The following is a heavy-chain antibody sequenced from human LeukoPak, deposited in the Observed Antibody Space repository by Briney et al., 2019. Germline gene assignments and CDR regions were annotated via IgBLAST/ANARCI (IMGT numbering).Heavy chain of an antibody. V-gene: IGHV3-23*01. CDR2: ISDSGGRT. Sequence: GGSLRLSCAVSGITLSNYGMSWVRQAPGKGLEWVAGISDSGGRTNYADSVKGRFTISRDKPKNTLYLQMNSLRAEDTAVYFCAKRGVVIRVILVGFHKEAYYFDSWGQGALVTVSS. J-gene: IGHJ4*02. CDR3: AKRGVVIRVILVGFHKEAYYFDS. D-gene: IGHD3-22*01. CDR1: GITLSNYG.